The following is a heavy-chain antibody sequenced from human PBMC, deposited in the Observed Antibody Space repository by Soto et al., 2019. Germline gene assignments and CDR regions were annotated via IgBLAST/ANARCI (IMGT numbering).Heavy chain of an antibody. CDR3: AKNQGGLWSQYQLLFGGFLDY. Sequence: GGSLRLSCAASGFTFSSYAMSWVRQAPGKGLEWVSAISGSGGSTYYADPGKGRFTISKDNAKNTLYLQMNSLRAEDTAVYYCAKNQGGLWSQYQLLFGGFLDYWGQGTLVTVSS. J-gene: IGHJ4*02. CDR2: ISGSGGST. V-gene: IGHV3-23*01. CDR1: GFTFSSYA. D-gene: IGHD2-2*01.